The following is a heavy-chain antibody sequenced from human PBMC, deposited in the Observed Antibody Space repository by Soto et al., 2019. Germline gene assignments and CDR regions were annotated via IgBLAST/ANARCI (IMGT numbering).Heavy chain of an antibody. Sequence: PSETLSLTCGVPGVSISSGHWWRWVRQSPGKGLQWIVEIHHSGGTNSHPSLSGRVIISVETSNNQFSLRLSSVTAADTAVYYCAGSPVATIYGGYFDYWGQGTLVPVSS. CDR2: IHHSGGT. D-gene: IGHD5-12*01. CDR1: GVSISSGHW. J-gene: IGHJ4*02. CDR3: AGSPVATIYGGYFDY. V-gene: IGHV4-4*02.